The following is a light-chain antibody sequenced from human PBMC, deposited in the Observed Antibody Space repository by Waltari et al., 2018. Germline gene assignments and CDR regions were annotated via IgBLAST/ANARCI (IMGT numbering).Light chain of an antibody. CDR3: LQYNNWPQT. CDR1: QSVRSN. V-gene: IGKV3-15*01. CDR2: DAS. J-gene: IGKJ1*01. Sequence: EIVMTQSPATLSVSPGERATPSCRASQSVRSNLAWYQQKPGQAPTLLIHDASSRATGFPARFSGSGSGTEFTLTISSLQSEDFAVYYCLQYNNWPQTFGQGTKVEIK.